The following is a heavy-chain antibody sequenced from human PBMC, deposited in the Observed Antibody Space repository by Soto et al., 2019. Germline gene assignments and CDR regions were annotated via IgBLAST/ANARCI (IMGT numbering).Heavy chain of an antibody. V-gene: IGHV3-33*01. CDR2: IWYDGSNK. D-gene: IGHD5-12*01. Sequence: GGSLRLSCAASGFTFSSYGMHWVRQAPGKGLEWVAVIWYDGSNKYYADSVKGRFTISRDNAKNSLYLQMNSLRAEDTALYYCARVSGYDFSGAFDIWGQGTMVTVSS. CDR1: GFTFSSYG. J-gene: IGHJ3*02. CDR3: ARVSGYDFSGAFDI.